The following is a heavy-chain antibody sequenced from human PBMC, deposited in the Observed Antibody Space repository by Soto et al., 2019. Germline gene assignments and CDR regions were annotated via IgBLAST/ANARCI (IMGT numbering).Heavy chain of an antibody. Sequence: QVQLVQSGAEVKNPGASAKVSCKASGCTFTSYAISWVRQAPGQGLEWMGWISAYNGSTNYAQKLQGRVTMTTDTTTSTAYIELTNLRSDDTAVYYCARRRGSGFSSKTRYQGSGMDVWGQGTTVTVSS. CDR3: ARRRGSGFSSKTRYQGSGMDV. CDR2: ISAYNGST. D-gene: IGHD2-15*01. CDR1: GCTFTSYA. V-gene: IGHV1-18*01. J-gene: IGHJ6*02.